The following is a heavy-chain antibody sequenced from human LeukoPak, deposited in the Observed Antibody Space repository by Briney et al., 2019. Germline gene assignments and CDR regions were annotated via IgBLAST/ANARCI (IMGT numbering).Heavy chain of an antibody. CDR1: GFRLSAYW. V-gene: IGHV3-74*01. J-gene: IGHJ4*02. CDR3: AREVSHPVAAIADF. CDR2: INSDGSST. Sequence: AGGSLRLSCSPSGFRLSAYWMFGPRQAPGKGLVWVARINSDGSSTSYADPVRGRFTISRDDAKNTLYLQMDSLTVEDTAVYYCAREVSHPVAAIADFWGKGTLVTVSS. D-gene: IGHD2-15*01.